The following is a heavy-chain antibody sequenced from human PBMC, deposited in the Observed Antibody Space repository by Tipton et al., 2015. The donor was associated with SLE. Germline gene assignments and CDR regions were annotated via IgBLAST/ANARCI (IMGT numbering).Heavy chain of an antibody. J-gene: IGHJ5*02. CDR2: INHGGST. D-gene: IGHD3-16*01. V-gene: IGHV4-61*10. CDR1: GGSLNGDTYY. CDR3: ARVQAYEGFDP. Sequence: TLSLTCTVSGGSLNGDTYYWSWIRQPAGEGLEWIGEINHGGSTNYNPSLKSQVTMSVDTSKNQFSLKLSSVTAADTAVYYCARVQAYEGFDPWGQGTLVTVSS.